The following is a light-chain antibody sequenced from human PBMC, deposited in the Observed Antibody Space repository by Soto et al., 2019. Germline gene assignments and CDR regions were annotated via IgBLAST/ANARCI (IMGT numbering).Light chain of an antibody. CDR3: SSYTSSSTPHVV. V-gene: IGLV2-14*01. CDR2: EVS. Sequence: QSALTQPVSVSGSPGQSITISCTGTSSDVGGYNYVSWYQQHPGKAPKLMIYEVSNRPSGVSNRFSGSKSGNTASLTISGLQAEDEADYYCSSYTSSSTPHVVFGGGTKLTVL. CDR1: SSDVGGYNY. J-gene: IGLJ2*01.